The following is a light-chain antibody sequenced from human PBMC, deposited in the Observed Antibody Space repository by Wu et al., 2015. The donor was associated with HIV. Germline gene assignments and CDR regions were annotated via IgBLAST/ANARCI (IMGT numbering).Light chain of an antibody. CDR2: GAS. CDR3: QQYGSSPIT. Sequence: EIVLTQSPPTLSLSAGERATLSCRASQTVRSTYLAWYQQKPGQAPRLLIKGASTRATGISDRFSGGGSGTDFTLTISRLEPEDFAVYYCQQYGSSPITFGQGTRLEIK. V-gene: IGKV3-20*01. CDR1: QTVRSTY. J-gene: IGKJ5*01.